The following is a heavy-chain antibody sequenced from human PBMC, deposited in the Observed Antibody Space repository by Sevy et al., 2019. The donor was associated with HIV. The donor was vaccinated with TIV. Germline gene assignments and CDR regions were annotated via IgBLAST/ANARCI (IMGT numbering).Heavy chain of an antibody. CDR3: TRGLLWFGEHLGYEYYYMDV. CDR1: GFTFGDYA. J-gene: IGHJ6*03. V-gene: IGHV3-49*04. D-gene: IGHD3-10*01. Sequence: GGSLRLSCTASGFTFGDYAMSWVRQAPGKGLEWVGFIRSKAYGGTTEYAASLKGRFTISIDDSKSIAYLQMNSLKTEDXAVYYCTRGLLWFGEHLGYEYYYMDVWGKGTTVTVSS. CDR2: IRSKAYGGTT.